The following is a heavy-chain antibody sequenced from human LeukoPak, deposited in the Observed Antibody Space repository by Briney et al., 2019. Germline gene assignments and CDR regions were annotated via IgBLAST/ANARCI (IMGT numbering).Heavy chain of an antibody. D-gene: IGHD6-13*01. CDR2: ISHDGSNK. CDR3: AKETQQLAQDY. V-gene: IGHV3-30*18. CDR1: GFTFSIYD. J-gene: IGHJ4*02. Sequence: GGSLRLSCAASGFTFSIYDMHWVRQAPGKGLEWVAVISHDGSNKYYADSVKGRFTISRDNSKNTLYLEMNSLRAEDTAVYYCAKETQQLAQDYWGQGTLVTVSS.